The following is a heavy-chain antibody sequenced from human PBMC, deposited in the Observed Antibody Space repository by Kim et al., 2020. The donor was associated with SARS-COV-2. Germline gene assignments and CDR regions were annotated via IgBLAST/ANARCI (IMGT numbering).Heavy chain of an antibody. J-gene: IGHJ2*01. D-gene: IGHD2-2*01. V-gene: IGHV3-23*01. CDR2: IFGSGHGT. CDR3: AKNVHITSVTFLWYFDL. Sequence: GGSLRLSCVASRFTFISSAMTWVRQAPGKGLEWVSTIFGSGHGTYYVDSVKGRFVVSRDNFKNTLYLQMNNLRGDDTAIYYCAKNVHITSVTFLWYFDLWGRGSSIPVSS. CDR1: RFTFISSA.